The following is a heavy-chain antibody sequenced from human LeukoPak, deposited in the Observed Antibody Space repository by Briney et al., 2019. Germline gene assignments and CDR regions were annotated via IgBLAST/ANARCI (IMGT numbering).Heavy chain of an antibody. CDR1: GFTFSSYA. J-gene: IGHJ4*02. D-gene: IGHD3-10*01. CDR2: ISGSGGST. Sequence: GGSLRLSCAASGFTFSSYAMSWVRQAPGKGLEWVSAISGSGGSTYYADSVKGRFTISRDNSKNTLYLQMNSLRAEDTAVYYCAKAGPIWFGELYYFDYWGQGTLVTVSS. V-gene: IGHV3-23*01. CDR3: AKAGPIWFGELYYFDY.